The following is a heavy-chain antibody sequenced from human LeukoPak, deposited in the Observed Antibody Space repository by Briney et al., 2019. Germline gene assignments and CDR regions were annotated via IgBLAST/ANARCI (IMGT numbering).Heavy chain of an antibody. CDR2: ISSNGGST. V-gene: IGHV3-64*01. Sequence: GGSLRLSCAASGFTFSSYAMHWVRQAPGKGLEYVSAISSNGGSTYYANSAKGRFTISRDNSKNTLYLQMGSLRAEDMAVYYCARAWTTTRSVDYWGQGTLVTVSS. D-gene: IGHD4-17*01. CDR1: GFTFSSYA. CDR3: ARAWTTTRSVDY. J-gene: IGHJ4*02.